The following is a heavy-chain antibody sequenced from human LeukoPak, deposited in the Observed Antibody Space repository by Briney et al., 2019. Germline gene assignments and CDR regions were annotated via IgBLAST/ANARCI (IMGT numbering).Heavy chain of an antibody. Sequence: ASVKVSCKASGYTFINYYMHWVRQAPGQGLEWMGIINPSGGSTTYAQKFQGRVTMTRDMSTSTVYMELSSLRSEDSAVYYCARVYYSSPRAWFDYWGQGTLVTVS. D-gene: IGHD6-13*01. V-gene: IGHV1-46*01. CDR1: GYTFINYY. CDR2: INPSGGST. CDR3: ARVYYSSPRAWFDY. J-gene: IGHJ5*01.